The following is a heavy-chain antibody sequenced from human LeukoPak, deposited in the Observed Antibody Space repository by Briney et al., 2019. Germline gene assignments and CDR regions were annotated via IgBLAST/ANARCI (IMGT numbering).Heavy chain of an antibody. CDR3: ARHDGYGYSDPFDI. CDR1: GGSISTYY. CDR2: IYYSGTS. D-gene: IGHD5-18*01. V-gene: IGHV4-59*08. J-gene: IGHJ3*02. Sequence: SENLSLTRTVSGGSISTYYWSWIRQPPGKGLEWIGFIYYSGTSNYNPSLKSRVTVSVNTSKNQFSLKVTSVTAADTAVYYCARHDGYGYSDPFDIWGQGTMVTVSS.